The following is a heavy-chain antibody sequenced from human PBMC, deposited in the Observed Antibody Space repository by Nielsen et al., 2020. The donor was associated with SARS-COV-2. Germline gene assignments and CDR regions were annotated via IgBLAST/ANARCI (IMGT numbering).Heavy chain of an antibody. CDR3: AHGMDV. CDR2: IYSGGST. J-gene: IGHJ6*02. V-gene: IGHV3-66*01. CDR1: GFTVSSNY. Sequence: GESLKISCAASGFTVSSNYMSWVRQAPGKGLEWVSVIYSGGSTYYADSVKGRFTISRDNSKNSLYLQMNSLRAEDTAVYYCAHGMDVWGQGTTVTVSS.